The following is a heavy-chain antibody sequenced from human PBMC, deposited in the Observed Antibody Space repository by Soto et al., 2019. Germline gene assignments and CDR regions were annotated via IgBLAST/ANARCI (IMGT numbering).Heavy chain of an antibody. J-gene: IGHJ4*02. D-gene: IGHD6-13*01. CDR3: ARSRPNSSSETTFDY. CDR2: IFSNDEK. Sequence: GSGPTLLNPTEILTLTCTVSGFSLSNARMGVSWIRQPPGKALEWLAHIFSNDEKSYSTSLKSRLTISKDTSKSQVVLTMTNMDPVDTATYYCARSRPNSSSETTFDYWGQGTLVTVSS. CDR1: GFSLSNARMG. V-gene: IGHV2-26*01.